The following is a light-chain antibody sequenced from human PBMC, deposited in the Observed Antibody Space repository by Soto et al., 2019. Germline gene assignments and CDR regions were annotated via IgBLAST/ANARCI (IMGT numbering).Light chain of an antibody. V-gene: IGKV4-1*01. CDR2: WAS. CDR1: QNVLYSSDKNNY. CDR3: QQYYNTPIT. Sequence: DIVMTQSPDPLAVSLGERATINCKSSQNVLYSSDKNNYLAWYQQKPGQPPKLLIYWASTRESGVPDRFSGSGSGTDFTLTISSLQAEDVAVYYCQQYYNTPITFGQGTRLEIK. J-gene: IGKJ5*01.